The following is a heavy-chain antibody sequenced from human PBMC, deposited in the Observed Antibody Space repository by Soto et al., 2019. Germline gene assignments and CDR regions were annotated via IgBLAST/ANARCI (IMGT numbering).Heavy chain of an antibody. CDR3: ARQVGHY. CDR2: IKQEGTQK. Sequence: EVQLVESGGGLVQPWGSLRLSCEASGFTFSSYWMSWMRQAPGKGLEWVANIKQEGTQKYYVDSVKGRFTISRDNAKSSLYLQMNSLRAEDTAVYYCARQVGHYWGQGILVTVSS. J-gene: IGHJ4*02. CDR1: GFTFSSYW. V-gene: IGHV3-7*05.